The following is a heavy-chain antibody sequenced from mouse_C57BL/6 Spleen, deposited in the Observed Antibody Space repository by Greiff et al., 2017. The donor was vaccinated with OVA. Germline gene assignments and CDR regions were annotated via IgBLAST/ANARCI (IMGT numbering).Heavy chain of an antibody. V-gene: IGHV5-12*01. D-gene: IGHD1-1*01. CDR2: ISNGGGST. CDR3: ARHGDYYGSSGYAMDY. CDR1: GFTFSDYY. Sequence: EVKLMESGGGLVQPGGSLKLSCAASGFTFSDYYMYWVRQTPEKRLEWVAYISNGGGSTYYPDTVKGRFTISRDTAKNTLYLQMSRLKSEDTAMYYCARHGDYYGSSGYAMDYWGQGTSVTVSS. J-gene: IGHJ4*01.